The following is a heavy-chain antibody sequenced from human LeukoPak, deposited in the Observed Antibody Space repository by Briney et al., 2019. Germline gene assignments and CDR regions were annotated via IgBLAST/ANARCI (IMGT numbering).Heavy chain of an antibody. CDR3: ARVSRLRVTGTENWFDP. CDR2: IYYRSGT. Sequence: SSTLPLTCIVTGVSIRIDYWSWIRQRPGKGLEWVGFIYYRSGTNYNPPLNSRVAIAVATSKNPSSLTLSSVTAADTAVYYCARVSRLRVTGTENWFDPWGQGTLVTVSS. D-gene: IGHD1-20*01. V-gene: IGHV4-59*01. J-gene: IGHJ5*02. CDR1: GVSIRIDY.